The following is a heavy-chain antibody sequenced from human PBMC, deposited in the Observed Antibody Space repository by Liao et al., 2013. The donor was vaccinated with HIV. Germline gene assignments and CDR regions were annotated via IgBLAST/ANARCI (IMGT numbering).Heavy chain of an antibody. D-gene: IGHD3-22*01. Sequence: QVQLQQWGAGLLKPSETLSLTCAVYGGSLSSYYWSWIRQPPGKGLEWIGEINHSGSTNYNPSLKSRVTISVDTSKNQFSLKLSSVTAADTAVYYCARGVLPRYYDSSGYPLDYWGQGTLVTVSS. J-gene: IGHJ4*02. V-gene: IGHV4-34*01. CDR1: GGSLSSYY. CDR2: INHSGST. CDR3: ARGVLPRYYDSSGYPLDY.